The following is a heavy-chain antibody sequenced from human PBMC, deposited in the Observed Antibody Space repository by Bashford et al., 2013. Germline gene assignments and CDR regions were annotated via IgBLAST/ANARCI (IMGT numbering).Heavy chain of an antibody. J-gene: IGHJ4*02. Sequence: WIRQPPGKGLEWIGESNDTGRTKYNPSLESRVTISVDTSKNQFSLKLTSVTAADTAFYYCAKDQQYNWNSLDYWGQGTLVTVSS. CDR2: SNDTGRT. D-gene: IGHD1-1*01. CDR3: AKDQQYNWNSLDY. V-gene: IGHV4-34*01.